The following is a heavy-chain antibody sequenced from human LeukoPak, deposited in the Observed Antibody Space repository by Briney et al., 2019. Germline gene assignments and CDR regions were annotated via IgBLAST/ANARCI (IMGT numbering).Heavy chain of an antibody. Sequence: PSETLSLTCTVSGGSISSGGYYWSWIRQHPGKGLEWIGYIYYSGSTYYNPSLKSRVTISVDTSKNQFSLKLGSVTAADTAVYYCAREIRGIWFDPWGQGTLVTVSS. V-gene: IGHV4-31*03. CDR2: IYYSGST. J-gene: IGHJ5*02. CDR3: AREIRGIWFDP. D-gene: IGHD1-26*01. CDR1: GGSISSGGYY.